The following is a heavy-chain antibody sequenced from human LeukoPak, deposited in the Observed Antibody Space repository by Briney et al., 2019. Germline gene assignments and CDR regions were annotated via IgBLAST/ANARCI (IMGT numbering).Heavy chain of an antibody. D-gene: IGHD3-10*01. V-gene: IGHV3-15*01. J-gene: IGHJ4*02. CDR1: GFTFNNAW. CDR3: TTSGTPFQY. CDR2: IKNEDDGGTT. Sequence: GGSLRLSCAASGFTFNNAWMSWVRLAPGKGLGWVGRIKNEDDGGTTDYAAPVKGRFTISRDDSKNMLYLQMNSLKTEDTAVYYCTTSGTPFQYWGQGTLVTVSS.